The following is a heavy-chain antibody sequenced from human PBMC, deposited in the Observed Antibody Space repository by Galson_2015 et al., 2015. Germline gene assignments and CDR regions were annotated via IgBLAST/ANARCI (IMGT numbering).Heavy chain of an antibody. CDR2: ISSNGSTM. CDR1: GFTFSSSE. Sequence: SLRLSCAASGFTFSSSEMDWVRQAPGKGLEWVSYISSNGSTMYYADSVKGRFTISRDNTKNSLYLQMNSLRAEDTAIYYCARYYYGSGWYFDYWGQGTLVTVSS. D-gene: IGHD3-10*01. CDR3: ARYYYGSGWYFDY. J-gene: IGHJ4*02. V-gene: IGHV3-48*03.